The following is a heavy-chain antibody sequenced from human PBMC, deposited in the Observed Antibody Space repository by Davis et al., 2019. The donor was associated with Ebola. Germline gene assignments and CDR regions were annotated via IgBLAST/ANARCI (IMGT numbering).Heavy chain of an antibody. Sequence: GESLKISCIASGFTFSSHAIHWVRQTPGKGLEWVAVISYDGSIKYSADSVKGRFTISRDNSKNTVSLEMSSLTVEDTAVYYCARDGYRSIYIGYYFDFWGQGTLVTVSS. D-gene: IGHD5-18*01. J-gene: IGHJ4*02. V-gene: IGHV3-30-3*01. CDR3: ARDGYRSIYIGYYFDF. CDR2: ISYDGSIK. CDR1: GFTFSSHA.